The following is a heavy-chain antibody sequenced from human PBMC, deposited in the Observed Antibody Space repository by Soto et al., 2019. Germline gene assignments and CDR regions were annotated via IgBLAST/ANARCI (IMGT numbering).Heavy chain of an antibody. CDR2: IYWDDDK. D-gene: IGHD6-19*01. J-gene: IGHJ4*02. CDR3: AHLTAGAGNDY. Sequence: QITLKESGPTLVKPTQTLTLTCTVSWFSLSTSGVGVGWIRQPPGKALEWLALIYWDDDKRYSPSLKSRLTITKDTTKNQVVLTMTNMDPVDTATYYCAHLTAGAGNDYWGQGTLVTVSS. CDR1: WFSLSTSGVG. V-gene: IGHV2-5*02.